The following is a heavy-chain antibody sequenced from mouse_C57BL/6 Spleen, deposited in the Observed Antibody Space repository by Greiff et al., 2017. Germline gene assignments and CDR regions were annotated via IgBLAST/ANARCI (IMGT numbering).Heavy chain of an antibody. Sequence: QVHVKQSGAELVKPGASVKLSCKASGYTFTSYWMHWVKQRPGQGLEWIGMIHPNSGSTNYNEKFKSKATLTVDKSSSTAYMQLSSLTSEDSAVYYCARWGLGAMDYWGQGTSVTVSS. CDR3: ARWGLGAMDY. J-gene: IGHJ4*01. CDR1: GYTFTSYW. CDR2: IHPNSGST. V-gene: IGHV1-64*01. D-gene: IGHD4-1*01.